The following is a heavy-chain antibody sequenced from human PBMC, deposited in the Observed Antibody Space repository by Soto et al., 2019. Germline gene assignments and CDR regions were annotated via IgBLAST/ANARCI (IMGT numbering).Heavy chain of an antibody. CDR1: GFTFSSYA. Sequence: GGSLRLSCAASGFTFSSYAMSWVRQAPGKGLEWVSAISGSGGSTYDADSVKGRFTISRDNSKNTLYLQMKSLRAEDTAVYYCANVVGWYNWFDHWGQGTLVTVSS. CDR3: ANVVGWYNWFDH. D-gene: IGHD2-15*01. V-gene: IGHV3-23*01. CDR2: ISGSGGST. J-gene: IGHJ5*02.